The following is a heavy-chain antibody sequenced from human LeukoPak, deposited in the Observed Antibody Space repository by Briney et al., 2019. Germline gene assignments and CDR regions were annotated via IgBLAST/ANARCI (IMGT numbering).Heavy chain of an antibody. D-gene: IGHD6-13*01. J-gene: IGHJ4*02. CDR1: GGSISSSNW. CDR3: ARELTGSSSSWYAFDY. CDR2: IYHSGST. V-gene: IGHV4-4*02. Sequence: SETLSLTCAVSGGSISSSNWWSWVRQPPGKGLEWIGEIYHSGSTNYNPSLKSRVTISVDTSKNQFSLKLSSVTAADTAVYYCARELTGSSSSWYAFDYWGQGTLVTVSS.